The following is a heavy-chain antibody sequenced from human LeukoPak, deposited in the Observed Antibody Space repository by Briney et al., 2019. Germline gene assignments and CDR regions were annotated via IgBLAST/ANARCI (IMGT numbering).Heavy chain of an antibody. J-gene: IGHJ6*03. V-gene: IGHV3-11*04. CDR3: ARTRKMNYYSYMDV. Sequence: PGGSPRLSCAASGFTFSGYYMSWIRQPPGKGLEWVAYISSSGSTIYYADAVKGQFTISRDNAKNSLYLQMNSLRAEDTAVYYCARTRKMNYYSYMDVWGKGTTVTVSS. CDR2: ISSSGSTI. CDR1: GFTFSGYY.